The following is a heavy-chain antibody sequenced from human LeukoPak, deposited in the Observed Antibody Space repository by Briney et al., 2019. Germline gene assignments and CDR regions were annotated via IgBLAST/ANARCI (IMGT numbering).Heavy chain of an antibody. V-gene: IGHV1-24*01. CDR1: GYTLTELS. CDR2: FDPEDGET. D-gene: IGHD4-11*01. J-gene: IGHJ4*02. Sequence: ASVKVSCKVSGYTLTELSMHWVRQAPGKGLEWMGGFDPEDGETIYAQKFQERVTITRDMSTSTAYMELSSLRSEDTAVYYCAADSETTVTPKYYFDYWGQGTLVTVSS. CDR3: AADSETTVTPKYYFDY.